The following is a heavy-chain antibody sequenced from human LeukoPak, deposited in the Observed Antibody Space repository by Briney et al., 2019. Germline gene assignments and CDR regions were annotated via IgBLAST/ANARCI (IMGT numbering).Heavy chain of an antibody. CDR1: GFSLSTSGVG. D-gene: IGHD3-9*01. CDR2: IYWDDDK. V-gene: IGHV2-5*02. CDR3: AHRNYDILTGYHEYFQH. Sequence: SGPTLVNPTQTLTLTCTFSGFSLSTSGVGVGWIRQPPGKALEWLALIYWDDDKRYSPSLKSRLTITKDTSKNQVVLTMTNMDPVDTATYYCAHRNYDILTGYHEYFQHWGQGTLVTVSS. J-gene: IGHJ1*01.